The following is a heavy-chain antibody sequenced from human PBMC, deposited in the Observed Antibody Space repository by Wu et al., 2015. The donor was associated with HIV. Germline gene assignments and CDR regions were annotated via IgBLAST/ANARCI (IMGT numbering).Heavy chain of an antibody. Sequence: QAQLVQFGSEVKKPGSSVKVTCKASGDGFTSYAVSWVRQAPGQGLEWMGGINYNSGGTNSAQMFQGRVTMTSDTSITTVYLEMSSLTYDDTAVYYCARAGFLIFGVATTKAYHMDVWGRGTTVTVSS. CDR1: GDGFTSYA. J-gene: IGHJ6*03. V-gene: IGHV1-2*02. CDR2: INYNSGGT. CDR3: ARAGFLIFGVATTKAYHMDV. D-gene: IGHD3-3*01.